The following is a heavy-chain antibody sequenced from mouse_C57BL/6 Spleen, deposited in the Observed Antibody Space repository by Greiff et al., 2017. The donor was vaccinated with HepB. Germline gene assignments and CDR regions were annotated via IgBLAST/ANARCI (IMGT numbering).Heavy chain of an antibody. CDR2: INPNNGGT. CDR3: ARGGDDYDENYAMDY. CDR1: GYTFNDYY. D-gene: IGHD2-4*01. V-gene: IGHV1-26*01. Sequence: VHVKQSGPELVKPGASVKISCKASGYTFNDYYMNWVKQSHGKSLEWIGDINPNNGGTSYNQKFKGKTTLTVDTSSSTAYMELRSLTSEDSAVYYCARGGDDYDENYAMDYWGQGTSVTVSS. J-gene: IGHJ4*01.